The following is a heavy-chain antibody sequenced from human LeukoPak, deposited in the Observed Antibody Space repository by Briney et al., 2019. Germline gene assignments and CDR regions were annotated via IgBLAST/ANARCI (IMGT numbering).Heavy chain of an antibody. Sequence: GASVKVSCKASGYTLTSHAINWVRQAPGQGPEWMGWINTNTGNPTYAQGFTGRFVFSLGTSVSTAYLQISSLKAEDTAVYYCAREDSSGWYDYWGQGTLVTVSS. CDR2: INTNTGNP. D-gene: IGHD6-19*01. CDR1: GYTLTSHA. V-gene: IGHV7-4-1*02. CDR3: AREDSSGWYDY. J-gene: IGHJ4*02.